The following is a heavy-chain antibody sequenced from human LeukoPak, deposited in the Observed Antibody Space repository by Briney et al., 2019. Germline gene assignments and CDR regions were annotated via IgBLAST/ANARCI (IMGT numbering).Heavy chain of an antibody. J-gene: IGHJ4*02. D-gene: IGHD3-10*01. V-gene: IGHV3-15*01. CDR2: IKSKTDGETT. CDR3: TTDLGTYYHGSQRLIPIDY. CDR1: GFTFSNAW. Sequence: GGSLRLSCAASGFTFSNAWMSWVRQAPGKGLEWVGRIKSKTDGETTNYAEPVRGRFTISRDDSKSAVYLQMNSLKIEDTAVYYCTTDLGTYYHGSQRLIPIDYWGQGTLVTVSS.